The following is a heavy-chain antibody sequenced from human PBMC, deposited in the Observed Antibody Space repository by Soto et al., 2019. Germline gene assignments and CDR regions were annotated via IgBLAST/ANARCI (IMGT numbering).Heavy chain of an antibody. Sequence: EVQLLESGGGLVQPGGSLRLSCAASGFTFSSYAMSWVRQAPGKGLEWVSAISGSGGSTYYADSVKGRFTISRDNSKNTLYLHMNSLRAEDTAVYYCADDFWSGYYSYFQHWGQGTLVTVSS. CDR1: GFTFSSYA. CDR2: ISGSGGST. D-gene: IGHD3-3*01. J-gene: IGHJ1*01. CDR3: ADDFWSGYYSYFQH. V-gene: IGHV3-23*01.